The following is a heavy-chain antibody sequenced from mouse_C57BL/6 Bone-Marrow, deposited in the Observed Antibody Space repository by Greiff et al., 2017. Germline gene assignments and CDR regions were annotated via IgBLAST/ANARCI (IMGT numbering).Heavy chain of an antibody. V-gene: IGHV1-26*01. CDR3: ARLGYYGSSLDY. D-gene: IGHD1-1*01. J-gene: IGHJ2*01. Sequence: VQLQQSGPELVKPGASVKISCKASGYTFTDYYMNWVKQSHGKSLEWIGDINPNNGGTSYNQKFKGKATLTVDKSSSTAYMELRILTSEDSAVYYCARLGYYGSSLDYWGQGTTLTVSS. CDR2: INPNNGGT. CDR1: GYTFTDYY.